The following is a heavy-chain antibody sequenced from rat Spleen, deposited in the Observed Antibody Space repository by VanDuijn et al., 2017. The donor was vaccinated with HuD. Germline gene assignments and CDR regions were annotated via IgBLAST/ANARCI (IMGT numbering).Heavy chain of an antibody. CDR2: ISYDGSST. J-gene: IGHJ3*01. CDR1: GFTFSDYN. CDR3: AMHGYPGIPYNWFAY. V-gene: IGHV5-7*01. Sequence: EVQLVESGGGLVQPGRSMKLSCAASGFTFSDYNMAWVRQAPKKGLEWVATISYDGSSTYYRDSVKGRFTISRDSAKSTLYLQMDSLRSEDTATYYCAMHGYPGIPYNWFAYWGQGTLVTVSS. D-gene: IGHD1-4*01.